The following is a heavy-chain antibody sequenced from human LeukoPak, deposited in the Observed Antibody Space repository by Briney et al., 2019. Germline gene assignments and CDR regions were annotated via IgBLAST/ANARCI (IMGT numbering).Heavy chain of an antibody. Sequence: PSETLSLTCTVSGGSISSYYWNWIRQPPGKGLEWIGYIYYSGSTNYNPSLKSRVTISVATSKNQFSLKLSSVTAAATAVYYCARGWWIDGGSGVIDDWGQGTLVTVAS. CDR2: IYYSGST. CDR1: GGSISSYY. CDR3: ARGWWIDGGSGVIDD. J-gene: IGHJ4*02. V-gene: IGHV4-59*01. D-gene: IGHD2-15*01.